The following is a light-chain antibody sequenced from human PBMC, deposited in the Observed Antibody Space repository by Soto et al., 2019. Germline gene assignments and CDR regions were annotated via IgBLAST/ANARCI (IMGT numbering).Light chain of an antibody. V-gene: IGLV2-14*03. CDR2: EVS. CDR1: SSDIGGYAY. CDR3: SSYTSSTSYV. Sequence: QSALTQPASVSGAPGQSITISCTGTSSDIGGYAYVWWYQQPPAKAPKLMIYEVSNRPSGVSSRFSASTSGNTASLTISVLQGEDEAYYCGSSYTSSTSYVFGTGTKVTVL. J-gene: IGLJ1*01.